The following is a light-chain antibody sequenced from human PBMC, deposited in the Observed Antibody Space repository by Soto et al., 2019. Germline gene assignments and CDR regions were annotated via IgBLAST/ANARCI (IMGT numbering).Light chain of an antibody. J-gene: IGKJ5*01. CDR3: QQYNNWPLIT. CDR1: QSVSSSY. Sequence: VRLSQTPGTLFLSPGERATISCRASQSVSSSYLAWYQQKPGQAPRLLIYDASSRATGIPDRFSGGGSGTDFTLTISSLQSEDFAVYYCQQYNNWPLITFGQGTRLEIK. CDR2: DAS. V-gene: IGKV3-20*01.